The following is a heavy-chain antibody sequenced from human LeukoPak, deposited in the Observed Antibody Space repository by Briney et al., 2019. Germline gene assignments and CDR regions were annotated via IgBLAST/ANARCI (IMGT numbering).Heavy chain of an antibody. CDR1: GFTFSSYW. D-gene: IGHD2-2*01. CDR2: IKQDGSEK. Sequence: GGSLRLSCAASGFTFSSYWMSWVRQAPGKGLEWVAHIKQDGSEKYYVDSVKGRFTISRDNAKNSLYLQMNSLRAEDTAVYYCASAGGVVGSTSFVISQYFQHWGQGTLVTVSS. J-gene: IGHJ1*01. CDR3: ASAGGVVGSTSFVISQYFQH. V-gene: IGHV3-7*01.